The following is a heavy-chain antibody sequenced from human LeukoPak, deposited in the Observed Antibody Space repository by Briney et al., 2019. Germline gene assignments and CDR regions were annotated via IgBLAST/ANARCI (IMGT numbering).Heavy chain of an antibody. CDR2: INSDGFST. D-gene: IGHD6-25*01. V-gene: IGHV3-74*01. CDR3: ARIHRGNVGYMDV. CDR1: GFTFSSYW. J-gene: IGHJ6*03. Sequence: PGGSLRLSCAASGFTFSSYWMHWVRQAPGKGLVWVSRINSDGFSTSYADSVKGRFTISRDNAKNTLYLQMNSLRAEDTAVYYCARIHRGNVGYMDVWGKGTTVTVSS.